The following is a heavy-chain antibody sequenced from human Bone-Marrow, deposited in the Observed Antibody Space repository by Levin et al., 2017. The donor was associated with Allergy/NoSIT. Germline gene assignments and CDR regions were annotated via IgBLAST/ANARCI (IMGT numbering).Heavy chain of an antibody. J-gene: IGHJ4*02. CDR3: ARENWGPFDY. Sequence: GESLKISCAASGFTFNMFPISWVRQAPGKGLEWLSYISRSGEIMYYADSARGRFTISRDNAKSSLYLQMNSLRDEDTAVYYCARENWGPFDYWGRGTLVTVSS. D-gene: IGHD7-27*01. CDR2: ISRSGEIM. V-gene: IGHV3-48*02. CDR1: GFTFNMFP.